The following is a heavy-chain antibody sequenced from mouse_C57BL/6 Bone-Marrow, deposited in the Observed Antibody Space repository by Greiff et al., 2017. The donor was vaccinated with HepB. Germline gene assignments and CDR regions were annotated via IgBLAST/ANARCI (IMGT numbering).Heavy chain of an antibody. Sequence: QVQLQQPGAELVKPGASVKLSCKASGYTFTSYWMHWVKQRPGRGLEWIGRIDPNSGDTKYNEKFQNKATLTVDKPSSTAYMQLSSLTSEDSAVYYCAGIYYSNYGGGDYWGQGTTLTVSS. D-gene: IGHD2-5*01. V-gene: IGHV1-62-3*01. CDR3: AGIYYSNYGGGDY. CDR2: IDPNSGDT. CDR1: GYTFTSYW. J-gene: IGHJ2*01.